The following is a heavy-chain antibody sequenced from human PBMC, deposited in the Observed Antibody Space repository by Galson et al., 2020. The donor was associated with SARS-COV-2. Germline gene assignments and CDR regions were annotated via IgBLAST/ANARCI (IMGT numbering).Heavy chain of an antibody. J-gene: IGHJ4*02. D-gene: IGHD3-9*01. CDR2: IYYIGST. CDR3: ARVVRNYDLLTGYYTPIDY. CDR1: GDSISTSDYY. Sequence: ASETLSLTCTVSGDSISTSDYYWSWIRQPPGKGLEWIGYIYYIGSTDYNPSLESRLSISIDTSKNHFSLSLSSVTAADTAVYYCARVVRNYDLLTGYYTPIDYWGQGILVTVSS. V-gene: IGHV4-30-4*01.